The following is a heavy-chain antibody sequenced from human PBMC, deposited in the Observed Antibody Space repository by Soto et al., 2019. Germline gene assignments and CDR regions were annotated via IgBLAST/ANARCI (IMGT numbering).Heavy chain of an antibody. V-gene: IGHV1-69*06. J-gene: IGHJ3*02. D-gene: IGHD2-15*01. Sequence: QVQLVQSGAEVKKPGSSVKVSCKASGGTFSSYAISWVRQAPGQGLEWMGGIIPIFGTANYAQKFQGRVTITADKSTSTAYMELSSLRSEDTAVYYCARSLLRYCSGGICYSNAFDIWGQGTMVTVSS. CDR2: IIPIFGTA. CDR3: ARSLLRYCSGGICYSNAFDI. CDR1: GGTFSSYA.